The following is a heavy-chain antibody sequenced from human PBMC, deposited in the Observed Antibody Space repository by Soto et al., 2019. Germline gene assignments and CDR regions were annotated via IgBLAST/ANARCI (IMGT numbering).Heavy chain of an antibody. CDR1: GFAFSSYG. V-gene: IGHV3-30*02. CDR3: AKLPNCGGDCYFDY. J-gene: IGHJ4*02. D-gene: IGHD2-21*02. CDR2: VRFDAINK. Sequence: QVQLVESGGGVVQPGGSLRLSCATSGFAFSSYGTHWVRQAPGKGLEWVAVVRFDAINKYYADSVKGRFTISRDNSKSMVYLQMNSLIPDDTAVYYCAKLPNCGGDCYFDYWGQGTLVTVSS.